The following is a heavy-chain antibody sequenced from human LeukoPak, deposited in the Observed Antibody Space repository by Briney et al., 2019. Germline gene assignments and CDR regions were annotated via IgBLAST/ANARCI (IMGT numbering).Heavy chain of an antibody. CDR3: ARGDWFDP. CDR1: GYTFTGYY. D-gene: IGHD2-21*01. J-gene: IGHJ5*02. V-gene: IGHV1-18*04. CDR2: VSGYNGNS. Sequence: ASAKVSCKASGYTFTGYYMHWVRQAPGQGLEWMGWVSGYNGNSNYAEKFEGRVAMTTDRSSSTAYMELRSLRSDDTAIYYCARGDWFDPWGQGPVLSVSS.